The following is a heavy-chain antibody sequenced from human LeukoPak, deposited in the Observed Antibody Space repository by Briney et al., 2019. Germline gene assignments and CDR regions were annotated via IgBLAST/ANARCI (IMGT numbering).Heavy chain of an antibody. Sequence: PGGSLRLSCAASGFTFSSYSMNWVRQAPGKGLEWVSFISSSSAHINYADSVKGRFTVSRDNPRNSLYLQMNSLRAEDTAVYYCARDIGGSYTAIDYWGQGTLVTVSS. J-gene: IGHJ4*02. D-gene: IGHD1-26*01. CDR2: ISSSSAHI. CDR3: ARDIGGSYTAIDY. CDR1: GFTFSSYS. V-gene: IGHV3-21*01.